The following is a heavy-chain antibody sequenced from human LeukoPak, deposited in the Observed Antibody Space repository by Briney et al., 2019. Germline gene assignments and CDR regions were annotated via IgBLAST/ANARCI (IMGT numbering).Heavy chain of an antibody. J-gene: IGHJ4*02. CDR3: AGSTFGGVIVLIDY. V-gene: IGHV1-2*02. CDR1: GYTFTGYY. D-gene: IGHD3-16*02. CDR2: INPNSGGT. Sequence: ASVKVSCKASGYTFTGYYMHWVRQAPGQGLEWMGWINPNSGGTNYAQKFQGRVTMTRDTSISTAYMELSRLRSDDTAVYYCAGSTFGGVIVLIDYWGQGTLVTVSS.